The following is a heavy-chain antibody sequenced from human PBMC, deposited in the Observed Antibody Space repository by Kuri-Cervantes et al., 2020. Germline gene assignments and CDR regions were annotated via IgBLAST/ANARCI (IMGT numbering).Heavy chain of an antibody. CDR3: ARGRGRFPIVVVPAAMAPTYYYGMDV. V-gene: IGHV1-46*04. J-gene: IGHJ6*02. D-gene: IGHD2-2*01. CDR1: GYTFTSYY. Sequence: ASVKVSCKTSGYTFTSYYMHWVRQAPGQGLQWMGIINPNGGGTTYTEKLQGRVTMTRDTSTSTAYMELSSLRSEDTAVYYCARGRGRFPIVVVPAAMAPTYYYGMDVWGQGTTVTVSS. CDR2: INPNGGGT.